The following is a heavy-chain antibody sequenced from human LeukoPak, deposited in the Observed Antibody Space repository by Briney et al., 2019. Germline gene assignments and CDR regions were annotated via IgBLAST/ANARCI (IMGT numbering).Heavy chain of an antibody. CDR2: IKKDGSEK. Sequence: PGGSLRLSCAASGFSFNTYWMSWVRQAPGKGLEWVANIKKDGSEKHYADSVKGRFTISRDNSKNTLYLQMNSLRAEDTAVYYCAISSASGSPTFDYWGQGTLVTVSS. CDR1: GFSFNTYW. J-gene: IGHJ4*02. D-gene: IGHD1-26*01. V-gene: IGHV3-7*03. CDR3: AISSASGSPTFDY.